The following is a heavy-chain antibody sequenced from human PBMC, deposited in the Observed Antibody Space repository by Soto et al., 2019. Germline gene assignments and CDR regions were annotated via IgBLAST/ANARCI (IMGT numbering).Heavy chain of an antibody. V-gene: IGHV1-46*01. J-gene: IGHJ6*02. D-gene: IGHD2-21*02. Sequence: AASVKVSCKASGYTFTSYYMHWVRQAPGQGLEWMGIINPSGGSTTSEQKFQGRVTMTRDTSTSTLYMELSSLTSEDTAVYYCARGIVVVTAIDYGMDVWGQGXTVTVYS. CDR2: INPSGGST. CDR1: GYTFTSYY. CDR3: ARGIVVVTAIDYGMDV.